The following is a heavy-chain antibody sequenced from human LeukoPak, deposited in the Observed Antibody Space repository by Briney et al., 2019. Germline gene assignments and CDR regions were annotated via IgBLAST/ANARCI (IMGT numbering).Heavy chain of an antibody. CDR1: GYIFTPNH. J-gene: IGHJ4*02. D-gene: IGHD5-24*01. V-gene: IGHV1-3*04. CDR2: VRTDNKP. CDR3: AMSVEMPPIPSFVY. Sequence: ASVKVSCKTCGYIFTPNHIHWMRPAPEPGVELLGGVRTDNKPQYSQKFQGRVVITRAASATTSYLELNSLRSEDTAVYYCAMSVEMPPIPSFVYWGQGTLVTVSS.